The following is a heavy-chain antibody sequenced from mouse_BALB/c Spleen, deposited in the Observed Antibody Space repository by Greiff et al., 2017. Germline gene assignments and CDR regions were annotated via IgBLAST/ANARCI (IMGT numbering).Heavy chain of an antibody. D-gene: IGHD2-14*01. CDR2: ISSGSSTI. Sequence: EVKLMESGGGLVQPGGSRKLSCAASGFTFSSFGMHWVRQAPEKGLEWVAYISSGSSTIYYADTVKGRFTISRDNPKNTLFLQMTSLRSEDTAMYYCARSGGYDVGSLDYWGQGTSVTVSS. CDR3: ARSGGYDVGSLDY. CDR1: GFTFSSFG. J-gene: IGHJ4*01. V-gene: IGHV5-17*02.